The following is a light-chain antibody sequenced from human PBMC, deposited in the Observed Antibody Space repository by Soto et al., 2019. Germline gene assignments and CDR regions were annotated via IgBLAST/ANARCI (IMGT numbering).Light chain of an antibody. V-gene: IGKV3-20*01. CDR1: QSVSSSY. CDR2: GAS. J-gene: IGKJ5*01. Sequence: EIVLTQSPGTLSLSPGERATLSCRASQSVSSSYLAWYPQKPGQAPRLLIYGASSRATGIPDRFSGSGSGTDFTLTISRLEPEDFAVYYCQQYGSSRSITFGQGTRLEIK. CDR3: QQYGSSRSIT.